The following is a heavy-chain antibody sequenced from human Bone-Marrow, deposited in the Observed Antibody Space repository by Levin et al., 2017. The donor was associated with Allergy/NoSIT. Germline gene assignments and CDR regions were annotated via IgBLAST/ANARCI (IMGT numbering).Heavy chain of an antibody. V-gene: IGHV3-7*01. D-gene: IGHD5-24*01. CDR3: VREQRWLHAGYHFDL. CDR2: IKPDGSEQ. J-gene: IGHJ2*01. CDR1: GFTSYSGYW. Sequence: PGGSLRLSCAASGFTSYSGYWMSWVRQAPEKGLEWVAMIKPDGSEQFFADSVKGRFSMSRDNAKKSVYLQMESLRVEDTAVYYCVREQRWLHAGYHFDLWGLGTVVVVSS.